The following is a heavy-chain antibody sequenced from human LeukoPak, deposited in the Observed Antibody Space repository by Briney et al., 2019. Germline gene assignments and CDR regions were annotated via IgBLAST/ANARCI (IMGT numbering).Heavy chain of an antibody. CDR3: ARIIGVSSSWYSEASYYFDY. CDR1: GGTFSSYA. Sequence: ASVKVSCKASGGTFSSYAISWVRQAPGQGLEWIGGIIPIFGTANYAQKFQGRVTITADESTSTAYMELSSLRSEDTAVYYCARIIGVSSSWYSEASYYFDYWGQGTPVTVSS. V-gene: IGHV1-69*13. J-gene: IGHJ4*02. CDR2: IIPIFGTA. D-gene: IGHD6-13*01.